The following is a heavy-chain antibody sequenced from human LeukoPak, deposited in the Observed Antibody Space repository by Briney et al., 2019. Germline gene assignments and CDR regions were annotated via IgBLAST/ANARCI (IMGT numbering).Heavy chain of an antibody. D-gene: IGHD6-13*01. J-gene: IGHJ3*02. Sequence: PGGSLRLSCAASGFTFSSYSMNWVRQATGKGLEWVSAIGTAGDTYYPGSVKGRFTISRENAKNSLYLQMNSLRAGDTAVYYCARVIAAADHDGAFDIWGQGTMVTVSS. CDR2: IGTAGDT. V-gene: IGHV3-13*04. CDR1: GFTFSSYS. CDR3: ARVIAAADHDGAFDI.